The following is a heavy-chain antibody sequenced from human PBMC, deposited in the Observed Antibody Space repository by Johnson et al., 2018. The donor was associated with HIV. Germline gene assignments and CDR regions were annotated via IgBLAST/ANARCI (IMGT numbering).Heavy chain of an antibody. J-gene: IGHJ3*02. CDR2: ISYDGSNK. CDR3: ASRYDSSGYYPDAFDI. V-gene: IGHV3-30*04. Sequence: QVQLVESGGGVVQPGRSLRLSCAASGITFSDYAMHWVRQAPGKGLEWVAVISYDGSNKYYADSVRGRFTLSRDNSKNTLYLQMNSLRAEDTALYYCASRYDSSGYYPDAFDIWGQGTMVTVSS. D-gene: IGHD3-22*01. CDR1: GITFSDYA.